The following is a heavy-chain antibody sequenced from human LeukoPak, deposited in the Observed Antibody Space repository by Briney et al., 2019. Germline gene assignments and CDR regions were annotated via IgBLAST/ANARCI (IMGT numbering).Heavy chain of an antibody. D-gene: IGHD1-14*01. V-gene: IGHV3-7*03. J-gene: IGHJ6*02. Sequence: GGSLRLSCAASGFTFSRHWMTWVRQAPGKGLEWVANIKEDGTKKNYVDSVKGRFTISRDNAKNSLYLQMNSLRAEDTAVYYCTTARKTYYYGMDVWGQGTTVTVSS. CDR3: TTARKTYYYGMDV. CDR1: GFTFSRHW. CDR2: IKEDGTKK.